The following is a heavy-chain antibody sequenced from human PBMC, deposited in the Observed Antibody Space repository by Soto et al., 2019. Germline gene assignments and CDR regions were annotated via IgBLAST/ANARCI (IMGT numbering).Heavy chain of an antibody. CDR2: ISGSGVST. V-gene: IGHV3-23*01. CDR1: GFTFSSYS. CDR3: ASQRITMIVVAPFDY. D-gene: IGHD3-22*01. J-gene: IGHJ4*02. Sequence: PGGSLRLSGAASGFTFSSYSISWVRQAPGKGLEWVSAISGSGVSTYYADSVKGRFTISRDNSKKTLYLQMNSLRAEDTAVYYCASQRITMIVVAPFDYLGPGTLVTVSS.